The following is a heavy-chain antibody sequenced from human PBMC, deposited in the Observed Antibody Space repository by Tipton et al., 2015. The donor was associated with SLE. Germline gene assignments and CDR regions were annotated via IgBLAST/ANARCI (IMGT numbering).Heavy chain of an antibody. CDR1: GGSMSGHY. J-gene: IGHJ4*02. Sequence: TLSLTCTVSGGSMSGHYWGWIRQFPGKGLEWIGYTGSAVYNPSLKSRVTTSVDTSQNQFSLRLRSVTAADTAVYFCAREGRYSGYDFWGPGTLVTVSS. CDR2: YTGSA. V-gene: IGHV4-59*11. CDR3: AREGRYSGYDF. D-gene: IGHD5-12*01.